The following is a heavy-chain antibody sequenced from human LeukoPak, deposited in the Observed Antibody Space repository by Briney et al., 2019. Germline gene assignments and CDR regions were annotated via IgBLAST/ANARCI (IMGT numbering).Heavy chain of an antibody. CDR3: ERDRGSQIISSTSWSLGY. J-gene: IGHJ4*02. D-gene: IGHD2-2*01. CDR2: IIPIFGTA. Sequence: SVKVSCKASGGTFSSYAISWVRQAPGQGLEWMGGIIPIFGTANYAQKFQGRVTITADKSTSTAYMELSSLRSEDTAVYYCERDRGSQIISSTSWSLGYWGQGTLVTVSS. V-gene: IGHV1-69*06. CDR1: GGTFSSYA.